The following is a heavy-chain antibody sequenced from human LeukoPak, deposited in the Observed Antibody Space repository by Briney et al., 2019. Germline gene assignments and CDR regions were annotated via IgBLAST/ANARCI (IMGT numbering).Heavy chain of an antibody. CDR3: ARDLSSSSTPYYFDY. CDR2: ISSSSSYI. J-gene: IGHJ4*02. V-gene: IGHV3-21*01. Sequence: PGGSLRLSCAASGFTFSSYSMNWVRQAPGKGLEWVSSISSSSSYIYYADSVKGRFTISRDNAKNSLYLQMNSLRAEDTAVYYCARDLSSSSTPYYFDYWGQGTLVTVSS. D-gene: IGHD6-6*01. CDR1: GFTFSSYS.